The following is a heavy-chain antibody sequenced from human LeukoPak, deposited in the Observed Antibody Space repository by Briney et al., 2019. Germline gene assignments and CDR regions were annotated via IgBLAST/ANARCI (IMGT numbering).Heavy chain of an antibody. Sequence: SETLSLTCTVSGGSISTYYWNWIRQTPGKGLEWMAYIHYSGSTNYNPSLHSRVTISVDTSKNQFSLKVNSVTAADTAVYYCARGTHSSSPIPLDYWGQGTLVTVSS. D-gene: IGHD6-6*01. CDR2: IHYSGST. J-gene: IGHJ4*02. V-gene: IGHV4-59*01. CDR3: ARGTHSSSPIPLDY. CDR1: GGSISTYY.